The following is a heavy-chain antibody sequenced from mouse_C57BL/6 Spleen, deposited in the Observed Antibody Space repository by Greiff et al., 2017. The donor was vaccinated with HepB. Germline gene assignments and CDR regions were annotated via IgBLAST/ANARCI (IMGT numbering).Heavy chain of an antibody. D-gene: IGHD1-1*01. CDR3: AGEGRYGRYFEV. CDR1: GFTFSSYG. V-gene: IGHV5-6*01. CDR2: ISSGGSYT. Sequence: VQLKESGGDLVKPGGSLKLSCAASGFTFSSYGMSWVRQTPDKRLEWVATISSGGSYTYYPDSVKGRFTIARDNAKNTMYLQMSSLKSEDTAMYYCAGEGRYGRYFEVWGTGTTVTVSS. J-gene: IGHJ1*03.